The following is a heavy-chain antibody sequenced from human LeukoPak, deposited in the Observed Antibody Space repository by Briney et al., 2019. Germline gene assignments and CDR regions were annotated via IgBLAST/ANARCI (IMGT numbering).Heavy chain of an antibody. CDR1: GYTFTDYY. V-gene: IGHV1-2*02. D-gene: IGHD2-15*01. CDR2: LNPDSGAS. Sequence: ASVKVSCKASGYTFTDYYMHWVRQAPGQGLEWMGWLNPDSGASKSAQKFQGRVTMTRDTSISTAYMELSSLRADDTALYYCAGEYCSGAACYKSFDYWGPGTLVTVSS. CDR3: AGEYCSGAACYKSFDY. J-gene: IGHJ4*02.